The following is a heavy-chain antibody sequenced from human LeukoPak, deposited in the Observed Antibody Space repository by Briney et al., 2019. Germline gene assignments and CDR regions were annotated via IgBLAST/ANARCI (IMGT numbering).Heavy chain of an antibody. Sequence: PSETLSLTCTVSGGSISSYHWSWIRQPPGKGLEWIGYMYYSGSTNYNPSLKSRVTISVDTSKNQFSLKLSSVTAADTAVYYCARLTGMVRGDYYFDYWGQGTLVTVSS. D-gene: IGHD3-10*01. CDR3: ARLTGMVRGDYYFDY. J-gene: IGHJ4*02. CDR2: MYYSGST. CDR1: GGSISSYH. V-gene: IGHV4-59*08.